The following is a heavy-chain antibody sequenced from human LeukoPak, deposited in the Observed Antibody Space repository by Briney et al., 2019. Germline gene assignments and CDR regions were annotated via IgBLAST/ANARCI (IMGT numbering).Heavy chain of an antibody. CDR2: ISYDGSSK. CDR1: GFTFSSYA. V-gene: IGHV3-30*04. Sequence: GRSLRLSCAASGFTFSSYAMHWVRQAPGKGLEWVAVISYDGSSKYYADSVKGRFTISRDNSKNTLYLQMNSLRAEDTAVYYCAGLRRIAGSWFDPWGQGTLVTVSS. D-gene: IGHD6-13*01. CDR3: AGLRRIAGSWFDP. J-gene: IGHJ5*02.